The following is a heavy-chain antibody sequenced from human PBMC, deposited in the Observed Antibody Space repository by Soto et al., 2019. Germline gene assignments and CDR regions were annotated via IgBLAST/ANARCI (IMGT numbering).Heavy chain of an antibody. Sequence: QITLKESGPTLVKPTQTLTLTCTFSGFSLSTSGVGVGWIRQPPGKALEWLALIYWDDDKRYSPSLKSRLTITKDTSKNQVVLTMTNMDPVDTATYYCAHTEMSKTPYYYYGMDVWGQGTTVTVSS. CDR2: IYWDDDK. CDR1: GFSLSTSGVG. J-gene: IGHJ6*02. V-gene: IGHV2-5*02. CDR3: AHTEMSKTPYYYYGMDV. D-gene: IGHD4-4*01.